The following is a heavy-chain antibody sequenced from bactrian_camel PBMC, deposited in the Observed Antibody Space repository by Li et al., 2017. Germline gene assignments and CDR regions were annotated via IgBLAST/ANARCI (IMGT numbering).Heavy chain of an antibody. Sequence: VQLVESGGGSVQAGGSLELSCVASEDISTFFVGWFRQAPGKEREAVAVMYTGGGGGYYTDAAKGRFTISQDSAKKTVYLQMNNLKPEDDDEPSCDEYIEWGQGTQVTVS. J-gene: IGHJ4*01. CDR3: DEYIE. CDR1: EDISTFF. D-gene: IGHD3*01. V-gene: IGHV3S40*01. CDR2: MYTGGGGG.